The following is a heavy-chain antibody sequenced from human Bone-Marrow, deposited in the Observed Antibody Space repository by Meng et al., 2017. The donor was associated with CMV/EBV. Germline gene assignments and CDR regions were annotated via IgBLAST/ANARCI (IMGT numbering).Heavy chain of an antibody. CDR2: ISAYSGNT. Sequence: ASVKVSCKASGYTFTSYGISWVRQAPGQGLEWMGWISAYSGNTNYAQKLQGRVTMTTDISTSTAYMELSSLRSEDTAVYYCAGGKQQLATYYYYYGMDVWGQGTTVTVSS. V-gene: IGHV1-18*01. CDR3: AGGKQQLATYYYYYGMDV. D-gene: IGHD6-13*01. J-gene: IGHJ6*02. CDR1: GYTFTSYG.